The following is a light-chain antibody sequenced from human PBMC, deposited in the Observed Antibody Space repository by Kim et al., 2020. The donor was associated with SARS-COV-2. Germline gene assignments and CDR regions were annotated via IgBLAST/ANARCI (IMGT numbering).Light chain of an antibody. CDR1: QGISSY. CDR2: AAS. J-gene: IGKJ1*01. V-gene: IGKV1-8*01. Sequence: ASIGDRVTITCRASQGISSYLAWYQQKPGKAPKLLIYAASTLQSGVPSRFSGSGSGTDFTLTISCLQSEDFATYYCQQYYSNPPTFGEGTKVDIK. CDR3: QQYYSNPPT.